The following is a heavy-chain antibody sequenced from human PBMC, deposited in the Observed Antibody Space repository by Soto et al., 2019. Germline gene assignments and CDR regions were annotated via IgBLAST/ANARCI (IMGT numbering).Heavy chain of an antibody. J-gene: IGHJ4*02. CDR1: GGSVGSSRYY. V-gene: IGHV4-39*01. Sequence: PSETLSLTCTVSGGSVGSSRYYWGWVRQPPGKGLEWIGSVYYSGSTYYNPSLESRVTISVDKSKNQFSLKLMSLSAADTAVYYCGRLHGLATISYYFDYWGQGALVTVSS. CDR3: GRLHGLATISYYFDY. CDR2: VYYSGST. D-gene: IGHD3-9*01.